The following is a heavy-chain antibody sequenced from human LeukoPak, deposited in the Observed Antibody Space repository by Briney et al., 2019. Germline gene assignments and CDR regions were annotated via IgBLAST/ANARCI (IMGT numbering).Heavy chain of an antibody. D-gene: IGHD1-26*01. CDR1: GLTFNTYA. CDR2: ISDSGRDT. V-gene: IGHV3-23*01. CDR3: ATGCVGSPSCFTTRYDH. Sequence: GGSLRLSCAVSGLTFNTYAMNWVRQAPGKGLEWVSGISDSGRDTYYSDSVKGRFSISRDNSKSTVYLQMNSLRAEDTALYFCATGCVGSPSCFTTRYDHWGQGTLVTVSS. J-gene: IGHJ4*02.